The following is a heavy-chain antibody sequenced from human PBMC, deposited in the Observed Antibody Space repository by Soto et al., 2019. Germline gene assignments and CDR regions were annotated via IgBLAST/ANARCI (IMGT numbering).Heavy chain of an antibody. CDR2: IRSEANSYAT. D-gene: IGHD2-15*01. Sequence: GGSLRLSCAASGFTFSGSAMHWVRQASGKGLEWVGRIRSEANSYATAYAASVKGRFTISRDDSKNTAYLQMNSLKTEDTAAYYCTRHDARAAHNWFDPWGQGTLVTVSS. V-gene: IGHV3-73*01. J-gene: IGHJ5*02. CDR1: GFTFSGSA. CDR3: TRHDARAAHNWFDP.